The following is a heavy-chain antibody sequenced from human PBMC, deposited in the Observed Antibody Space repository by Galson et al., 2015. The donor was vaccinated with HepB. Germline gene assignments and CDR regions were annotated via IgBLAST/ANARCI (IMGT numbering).Heavy chain of an antibody. J-gene: IGHJ4*02. Sequence: SLRLSCAASGFTVSSNYMSWVRQAPGKGLEWVSVIYSGGRTYYADSVKGRFTISRHNSKNTLYLQMNSLRVEDTAVYYCARSRSSWYPLFDYWGQGTLVTVSS. CDR3: ARSRSSWYPLFDY. V-gene: IGHV3-53*04. D-gene: IGHD6-13*01. CDR2: IYSGGRT. CDR1: GFTVSSNY.